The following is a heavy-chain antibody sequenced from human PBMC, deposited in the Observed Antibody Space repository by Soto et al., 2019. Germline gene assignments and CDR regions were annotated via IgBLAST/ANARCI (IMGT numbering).Heavy chain of an antibody. V-gene: IGHV1-3*05. D-gene: IGHD3-16*02. J-gene: IGHJ4*02. CDR3: ARSAIRPSGVLIAPFDF. Sequence: QVQLVQSGAEEKKPGASVKVSCETSGYTFTAYAIHWVRQAPGQTLEWMGWINAANGNTRSAQKFPTRLTLTRDTSESTAYIDLSSLRFEDTAVYYCARSAIRPSGVLIAPFDFWGEGHLVAVSS. CDR1: GYTFTAYA. CDR2: INAANGNT.